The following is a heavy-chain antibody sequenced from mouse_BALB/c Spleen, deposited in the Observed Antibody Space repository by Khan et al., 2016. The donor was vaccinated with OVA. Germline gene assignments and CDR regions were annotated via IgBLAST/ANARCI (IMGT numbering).Heavy chain of an antibody. J-gene: IGHJ3*01. Sequence: EVMLVESGGVLVKPGGSLKLSCAASGFTFSTYGMSWVRQIPDKRLEWVATISSGGSYTYYPDSVKGRFTISRDNAKNTLYLQMNSLNSEDTAMYYCARLAYYYKSEGFAYWGQGTLVTVSA. CDR3: ARLAYYYKSEGFAY. V-gene: IGHV5-6*01. CDR1: GFTFSTYG. CDR2: ISSGGSYT. D-gene: IGHD1-1*01.